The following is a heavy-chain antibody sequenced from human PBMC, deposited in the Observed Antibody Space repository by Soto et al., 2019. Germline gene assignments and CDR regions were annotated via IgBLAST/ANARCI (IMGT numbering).Heavy chain of an antibody. D-gene: IGHD3-22*01. V-gene: IGHV1-69*13. CDR1: VGSFRTYT. Sequence: VKRACKGSVGSFRTYTMTWARQTPGQGLEWMGGIIPLFGTANYAQKFQGRVTITADESTSTVYMELSSLRSEDTAVYYCARSQDSSGYWNNCFDHWGQGPLATVSS. J-gene: IGHJ5*02. CDR3: ARSQDSSGYWNNCFDH. CDR2: IIPLFGTA.